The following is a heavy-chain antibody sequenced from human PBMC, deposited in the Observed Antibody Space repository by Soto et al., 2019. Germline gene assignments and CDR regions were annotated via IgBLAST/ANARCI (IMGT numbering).Heavy chain of an antibody. D-gene: IGHD1-26*01. Sequence: GGSLRLSCAASGFTFSSYAMSWVRQAPGKGLEWVSAISGSGGSTYYADSVKGRFTISRDNSKKTRYLQMNSLRAEDTAVYYCAKDYMGAGQVIPLFDYWGQGTLVTVSS. CDR2: ISGSGGST. CDR1: GFTFSSYA. J-gene: IGHJ4*02. V-gene: IGHV3-23*01. CDR3: AKDYMGAGQVIPLFDY.